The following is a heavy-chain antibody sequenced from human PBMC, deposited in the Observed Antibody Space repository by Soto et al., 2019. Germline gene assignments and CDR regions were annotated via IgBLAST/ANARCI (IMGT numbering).Heavy chain of an antibody. CDR1: GFIFSTYG. CDR2: ISYDGNNK. Sequence: QVQLVESGGGVVQPGRSLRLSCAASGFIFSTYGMHWVRQAPGKGLEWLSVISYDGNNKYYADSVKGRFTISRDNSKNTLWLQMDSLRTKDTGVYYCAKDLLLTTITTVGDWGQGTLVTVSS. D-gene: IGHD4-17*01. V-gene: IGHV3-30*18. J-gene: IGHJ4*02. CDR3: AKDLLLTTITTVGD.